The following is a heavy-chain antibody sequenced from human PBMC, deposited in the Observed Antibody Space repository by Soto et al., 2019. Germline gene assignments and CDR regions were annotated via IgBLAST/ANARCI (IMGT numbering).Heavy chain of an antibody. CDR1: GFTFSSYA. J-gene: IGHJ6*02. Sequence: EVHLLESGGGLVQPGGSLRLSCAASGFTFSSYAMTWVRQAPGKGLEWVSAISGSGGRTYYADSVKGRFTIFRDNSKNTLYLQMNSLRAEDTAAYYCAKRGWDYYGMDVWGQGTTVTVSS. CDR2: ISGSGGRT. CDR3: AKRGWDYYGMDV. D-gene: IGHD1-26*01. V-gene: IGHV3-23*01.